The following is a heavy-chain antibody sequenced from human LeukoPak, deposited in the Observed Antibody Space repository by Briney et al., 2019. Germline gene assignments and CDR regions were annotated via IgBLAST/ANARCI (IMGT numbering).Heavy chain of an antibody. CDR3: AWTYYYGSGSSHFDY. J-gene: IGHJ4*02. V-gene: IGHV1-18*04. CDR1: GYTFTSYG. D-gene: IGHD3-10*01. Sequence: GASVKVSCKASGYTFTSYGISWVRQAPGQGLDWMGWISAYNGNTNYAQKLQGRVTMTTDTSTSTAYMELRSLRSDDTAVYYCAWTYYYGSGSSHFDYWGQGTLVTVSS. CDR2: ISAYNGNT.